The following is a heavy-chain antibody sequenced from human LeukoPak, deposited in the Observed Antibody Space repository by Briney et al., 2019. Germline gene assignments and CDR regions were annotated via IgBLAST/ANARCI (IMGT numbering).Heavy chain of an antibody. V-gene: IGHV4-39*07. CDR2: IYYSGST. CDR1: GGSISSSSYY. D-gene: IGHD3-16*01. J-gene: IGHJ4*02. Sequence: SETLSLTCTVSGGSISSSSYYWGWIRQPPGKGLEWIGSIYYSGSTYYNPSLKSRVTISVDTSKNQFSLKLRSVTAADTAVYYCARGRQRGSQRPYYFDYWGQGTLVTVSS. CDR3: ARGRQRGSQRPYYFDY.